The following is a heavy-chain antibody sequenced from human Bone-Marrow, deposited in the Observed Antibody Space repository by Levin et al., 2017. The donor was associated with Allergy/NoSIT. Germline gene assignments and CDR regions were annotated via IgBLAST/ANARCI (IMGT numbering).Heavy chain of an antibody. D-gene: IGHD6-13*01. CDR3: ARDAEKAYTRRWYVGFDY. V-gene: IGHV3-33*01. J-gene: IGHJ4*02. CDR2: IWNDGNNQ. Sequence: GESLKISCAASGFTFSSYGMHWVRQSPGKGLEWVAVIWNDGNNQYYGDSVKGRFTISRDNSNNTLYLQMKSLRAEDTAVYYCARDAEKAYTRRWYVGFDYWGQGTLVTVSS. CDR1: GFTFSSYG.